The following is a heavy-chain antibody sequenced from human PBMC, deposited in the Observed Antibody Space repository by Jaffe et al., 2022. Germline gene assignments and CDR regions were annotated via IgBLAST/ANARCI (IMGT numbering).Heavy chain of an antibody. D-gene: IGHD3-3*01. CDR1: GFTFSSYD. CDR2: IAAAGDT. J-gene: IGHJ6*03. CDR3: ARDAGFGGATDSRMDV. V-gene: IGHV3-13*01. Sequence: EVQLVESGGGLVQPGGSLRLSCAASGFTFSSYDMHWVRLITGKGLEWVSAIAAAGDTYYPGSVKGRFTISRENAKSSLYLQMNGLRAGDTAVYYCARDAGFGGATDSRMDVWGKGTTVTVSS.